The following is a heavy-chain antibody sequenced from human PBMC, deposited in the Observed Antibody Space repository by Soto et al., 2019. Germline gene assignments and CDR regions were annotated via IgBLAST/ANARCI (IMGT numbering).Heavy chain of an antibody. CDR2: IYYSGST. CDR1: GDSISSGGYY. CDR3: ARWPQLEPRFDY. D-gene: IGHD1-1*01. Sequence: QVQLQESGPGLVKPSQTLSLTCTVSGDSISSGGYYWNWIRQHPGKGLEWIGNIYYSGSTYYNPSIKSRVTISVDTSKNQYSLKLSSVTAADTAVYYCARWPQLEPRFDYWGQGTLVTVSS. V-gene: IGHV4-31*03. J-gene: IGHJ4*02.